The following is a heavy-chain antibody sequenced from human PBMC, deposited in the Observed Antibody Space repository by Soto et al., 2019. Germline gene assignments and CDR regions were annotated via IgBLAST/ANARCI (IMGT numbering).Heavy chain of an antibody. V-gene: IGHV1-58*01. Sequence: ASVKVSCKASGFTFTSSAVQWVRQARGQRLEWIGWIVVGSGNTNYAQKFQERVTITRDMSTSTAYMELSSLRSEDMAVYYCAAEGYCTGGSCSYGMDVWGHGTTVTVSS. D-gene: IGHD2-15*01. CDR1: GFTFTSSA. CDR3: AAEGYCTGGSCSYGMDV. CDR2: IVVGSGNT. J-gene: IGHJ6*02.